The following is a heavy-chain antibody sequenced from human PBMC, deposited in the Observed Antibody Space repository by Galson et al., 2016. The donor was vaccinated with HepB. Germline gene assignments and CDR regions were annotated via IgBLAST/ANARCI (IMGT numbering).Heavy chain of an antibody. CDR2: IKSNPDGGTT. Sequence: SLRLSCAVSGFTFSNAWVSWVRQAPGKGLEWVGRIKSNPDGGTTVYAAPVKGRFIISRVDSKNTLYLQMNSLKTEDTAVYYCTKTARLRGVPMDYWGQGTLVTVSS. V-gene: IGHV3-15*01. CDR1: GFTFSNAW. J-gene: IGHJ4*02. CDR3: TKTARLRGVPMDY. D-gene: IGHD3-10*01.